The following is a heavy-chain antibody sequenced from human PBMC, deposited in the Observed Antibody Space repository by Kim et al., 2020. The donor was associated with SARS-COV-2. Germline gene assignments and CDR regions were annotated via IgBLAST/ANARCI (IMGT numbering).Heavy chain of an antibody. CDR2: ISGSGGST. CDR3: AKDGRMEDSRDYFDY. D-gene: IGHD2-15*01. CDR1: GFTFSSYA. Sequence: GGSLRLSCAASGFTFSSYAMSWVRQAPGKGLEWVSAISGSGGSTYYADSVKGRFTISRDNSKNTLYLQMNSLRAEDTAVYYCAKDGRMEDSRDYFDYWGQGTLVTVSS. J-gene: IGHJ4*02. V-gene: IGHV3-23*01.